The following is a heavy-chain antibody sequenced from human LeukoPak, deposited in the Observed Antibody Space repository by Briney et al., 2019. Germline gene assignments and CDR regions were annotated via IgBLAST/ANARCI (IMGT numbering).Heavy chain of an antibody. CDR3: ARDSDYYDSSGYLPQYYFDY. Sequence: ASVKVSCKASGYTFTSYYMHWVRQAPGQGLEWMGIINPSGGSTSYAQKFQGRVTMTRDTSTSTVYTELSSLRSEDTAVYYCARDSDYYDSSGYLPQYYFDYWGQGTLVTVSS. D-gene: IGHD3-22*01. CDR1: GYTFTSYY. CDR2: INPSGGST. J-gene: IGHJ4*02. V-gene: IGHV1-46*01.